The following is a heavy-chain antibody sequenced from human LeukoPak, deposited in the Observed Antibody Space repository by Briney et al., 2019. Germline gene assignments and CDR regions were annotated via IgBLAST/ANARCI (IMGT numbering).Heavy chain of an antibody. J-gene: IGHJ4*02. CDR1: GFTFSSYS. CDR2: ISSSSSYI. V-gene: IGHV3-21*01. CDR3: ARDPSPPIVVVVAATLDY. Sequence: GGSLRLSCAASGFTFSSYSMNWVRQAPGKGLEWVSSISSSSSYIYYADPVKGRFTISRDNAKNSLYLQMNSLRAEDTAVYYCARDPSPPIVVVVAATLDYWGQGTLVTVSS. D-gene: IGHD2-15*01.